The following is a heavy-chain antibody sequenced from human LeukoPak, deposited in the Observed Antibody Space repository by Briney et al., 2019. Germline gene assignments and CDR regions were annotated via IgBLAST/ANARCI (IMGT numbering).Heavy chain of an antibody. CDR2: INPNSGGT. D-gene: IGHD3-3*01. CDR1: GYTFTGYY. J-gene: IGHJ5*02. CDR3: ARTYYDFWSGFSWFDA. V-gene: IGHV1-2*02. Sequence: ASVKVSCKASGYTFTGYYMHWVRQAPGQGLEWMGWINPNSGGTNYAQKFQGRVTMTRDTSISTAYMELSRLRSDDTAVYYCARTYYDFWSGFSWFDAWGQGTLVTVSS.